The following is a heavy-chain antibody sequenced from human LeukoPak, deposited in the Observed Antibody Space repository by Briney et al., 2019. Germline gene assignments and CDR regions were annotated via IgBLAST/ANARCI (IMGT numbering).Heavy chain of an antibody. CDR3: ARSPPITMIVAVKIDC. D-gene: IGHD3-22*01. J-gene: IGHJ4*02. Sequence: ASVKVSCKASGYTFTSYYMHWVRQAPGQGLEWMGIINPSGGSTSYAQKFQGRVTMTRDTSTSTVYMELSSLRSEDTAVYYCARSPPITMIVAVKIDCWGQGTLVTVSS. V-gene: IGHV1-46*01. CDR2: INPSGGST. CDR1: GYTFTSYY.